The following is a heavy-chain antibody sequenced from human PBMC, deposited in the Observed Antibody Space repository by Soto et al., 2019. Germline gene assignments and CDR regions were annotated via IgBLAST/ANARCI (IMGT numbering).Heavy chain of an antibody. J-gene: IGHJ4*02. CDR1: GFTFSSYW. CDR2: IKQDGSEK. D-gene: IGHD2-2*02. V-gene: IGHV3-7*01. CDR3: ARDLAPDSQLLLYGYFDY. Sequence: GGSLRLSCAASGFTFSSYWMSWVRQAPGKGPEWVANIKQDGSEKYYVDSVKGRFTISRDNAKNSLYLQINSLRAEDTAVYYCARDLAPDSQLLLYGYFDYWGQGTLVTVSS.